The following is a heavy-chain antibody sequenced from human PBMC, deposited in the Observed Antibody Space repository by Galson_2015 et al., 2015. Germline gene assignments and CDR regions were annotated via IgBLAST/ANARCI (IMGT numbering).Heavy chain of an antibody. CDR1: GFTFSSYA. D-gene: IGHD5-18*01. CDR2: IKQDGSEK. J-gene: IGHJ4*02. Sequence: SLRLSCAASGFTFSSYAMSWVRQAPGKGLEWVANIKQDGSEKYYVDSVKGRFTISRDNAKNSLYLQMNSLRAEDTAVYYCARDIGGGYNYCWGVYYWGQGTLVTVSS. V-gene: IGHV3-7*01. CDR3: ARDIGGGYNYCWGVYY.